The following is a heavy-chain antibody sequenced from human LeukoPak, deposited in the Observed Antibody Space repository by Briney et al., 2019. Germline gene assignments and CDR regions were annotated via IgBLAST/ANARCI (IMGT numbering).Heavy chain of an antibody. V-gene: IGHV1-2*06. D-gene: IGHD4-11*01. Sequence: MPGGSLRLSCKASGYTFTGYYMHWVRQAPGQGLEWMGRINPNSGGTNYAQKFQGRVTMTRDTSISTAYMELSRLRSDDTAVYYCARDSPPYSNAAKESFDYWGQGTLVTVSS. CDR2: INPNSGGT. J-gene: IGHJ4*02. CDR3: ARDSPPYSNAAKESFDY. CDR1: GYTFTGYY.